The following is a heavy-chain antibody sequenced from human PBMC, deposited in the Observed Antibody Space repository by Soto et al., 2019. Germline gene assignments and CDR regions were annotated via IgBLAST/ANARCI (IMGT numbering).Heavy chain of an antibody. V-gene: IGHV3-21*01. D-gene: IGHD4-17*01. J-gene: IGHJ6*03. CDR1: GFTYSSYS. CDR2: ISSSSSYI. Sequence: EVQLVESGGGLVKPGGSLRLSCAASGFTYSSYSMNWVRQAPGKGLEWVSSISSSSSYIYYADSVMGRFTISRDNHKDSLYLQMNRLRAEDTAVYYCARDQTTMTSYYYYYYMDVWGKGTTVTVSS. CDR3: ARDQTTMTSYYYYYYMDV.